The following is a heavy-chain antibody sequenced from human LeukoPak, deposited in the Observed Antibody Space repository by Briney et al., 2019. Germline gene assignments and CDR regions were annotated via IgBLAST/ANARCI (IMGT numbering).Heavy chain of an antibody. CDR2: ISSSSSTI. CDR1: GFTFSSYS. V-gene: IGHV3-48*01. Sequence: GGSLRLSCAASGFTFSSYSMNWVRQAPGKGLEWVSYISSSSSTIYYANSVKGRFTISRDNAKNSLYLQMNSLRAEDTAVYYCAREGTARGGSSGYYYFDAFDIWGQGTMVTVSS. D-gene: IGHD3-22*01. J-gene: IGHJ3*02. CDR3: AREGTARGGSSGYYYFDAFDI.